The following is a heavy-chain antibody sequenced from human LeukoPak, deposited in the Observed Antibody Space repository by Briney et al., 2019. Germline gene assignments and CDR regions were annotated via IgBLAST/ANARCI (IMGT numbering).Heavy chain of an antibody. V-gene: IGHV5-51*01. CDR2: IYPGDSAT. D-gene: IGHD6-13*01. CDR3: ARRVQQLVRGDWFDP. J-gene: IGHJ5*02. Sequence: GESLKISCKGSGYSFTSYWIGWVRQMPGKGLEWMGIIYPGDSATRYSPSFQGQVTISADKSISTAYLQWSSLKASDTAMYYCARRVQQLVRGDWFDPWGQGTLVTVSS. CDR1: GYSFTSYW.